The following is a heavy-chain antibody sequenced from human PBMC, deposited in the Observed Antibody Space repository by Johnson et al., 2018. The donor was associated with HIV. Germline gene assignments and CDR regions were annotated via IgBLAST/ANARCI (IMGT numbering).Heavy chain of an antibody. J-gene: IGHJ3*02. Sequence: QVQLVESGGGLVKPGGSLRLSCAASGFTFSDDYMSWIRQAPGKGLEWVGRIKSKTDGGTTDYVDSVKGRFTISRDNAKNSLYLQMNSLRDEDTALYYCARGRTWGWELRRDAFDIWGQGTMCTGTS. CDR3: ARGRTWGWELRRDAFDI. D-gene: IGHD1-26*01. CDR1: GFTFSDDY. V-gene: IGHV3-11*01. CDR2: IKSKTDGGTT.